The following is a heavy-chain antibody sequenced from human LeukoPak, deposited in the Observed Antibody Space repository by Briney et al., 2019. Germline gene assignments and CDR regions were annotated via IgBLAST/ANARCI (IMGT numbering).Heavy chain of an antibody. D-gene: IGHD4-23*01. J-gene: IGHJ4*02. CDR3: ARETVGADSFFDS. Sequence: PGGSLRLSCAASGFTFSGFAMNWVRQAPGKGLEWVSYISSSSSSRYYADSVKGRFTISRDNAKNSLYLQMNSLRDDDTAVYYRARETVGADSFFDSWGQGTLATVSS. CDR2: ISSSSSSR. CDR1: GFTFSGFA. V-gene: IGHV3-48*02.